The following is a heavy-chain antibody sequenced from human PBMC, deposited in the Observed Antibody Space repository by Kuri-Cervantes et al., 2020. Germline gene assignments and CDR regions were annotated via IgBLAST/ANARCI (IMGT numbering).Heavy chain of an antibody. D-gene: IGHD3-3*01. CDR3: AVYYDFWSGYVKNYYYGMDV. CDR2: ISSSGSTI. CDR1: GFTFSDYY. V-gene: IGHV3-11*01. J-gene: IGHJ6*02. Sequence: LSLTCAASGFTFSDYYMSWIRQAPGKGLEWVSYISSSGSTIYYADSVKGRFTISRDNAKNSLYLQMNSLRAEDTAVYYCAVYYDFWSGYVKNYYYGMDVWGQGTTVTVSS.